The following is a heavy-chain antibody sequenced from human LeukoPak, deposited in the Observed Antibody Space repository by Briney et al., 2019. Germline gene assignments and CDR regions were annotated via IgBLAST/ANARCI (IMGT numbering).Heavy chain of an antibody. J-gene: IGHJ4*02. D-gene: IGHD2-2*01. CDR3: AKLQSVVIPAAMLGFDY. CDR1: GFTFNRYG. CDR2: ISAGGANR. Sequence: PGGSLRLSCAASGFTFNRYGMSWVRQAPGKGLEWVSGISAGGANRYYADSVKGRFTISRDNSRDTLSVQINSLRAEDTAVYYCAKLQSVVIPAAMLGFDYWGQGILVTVSS. V-gene: IGHV3-23*01.